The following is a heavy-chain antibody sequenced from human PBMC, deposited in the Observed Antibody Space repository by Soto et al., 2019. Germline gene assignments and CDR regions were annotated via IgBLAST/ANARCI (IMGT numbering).Heavy chain of an antibody. D-gene: IGHD3-3*01. CDR2: INPNSGGT. CDR3: ARDYYTYYDFWSGETKYYYYGMDV. CDR1: GYTFTGYY. Sequence: ASVKVSCKASGYTFTGYYMHWVRQAPGQGLEWMGWINPNSGGTNYAQKFQGRVTMTRDTSISTAYMELSRLRSNDTAVYYCARDYYTYYDFWSGETKYYYYGMDVWGQGTTVTVSS. V-gene: IGHV1-2*02. J-gene: IGHJ6*02.